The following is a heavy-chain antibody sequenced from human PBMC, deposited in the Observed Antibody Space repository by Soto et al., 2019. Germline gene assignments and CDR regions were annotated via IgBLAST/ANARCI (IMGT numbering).Heavy chain of an antibody. CDR1: GGTFSSYA. CDR3: ARGGIVATIRYYYYGMDV. Sequence: QVQLVQSGAEVKKPGSSVKVSCKASGGTFSSYAISWVRQAPGQGLEWMGGIIPIFGTANYAQKFQGRVTITADESTSTAYIELSSLRSEDTAVYYCARGGIVATIRYYYYGMDVWGQGTTVTVSS. V-gene: IGHV1-69*01. CDR2: IIPIFGTA. J-gene: IGHJ6*02. D-gene: IGHD5-12*01.